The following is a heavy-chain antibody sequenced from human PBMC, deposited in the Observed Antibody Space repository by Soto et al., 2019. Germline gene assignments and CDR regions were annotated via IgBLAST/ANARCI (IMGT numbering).Heavy chain of an antibody. D-gene: IGHD5-12*01. J-gene: IGHJ6*02. Sequence: ASVKVSCKASGYTFTTYPMHWVRQAPGQRLEWMGWIDAGNGETKYSQKFQGRVTITRDTSASTAYMELSSLRSEDTAVYYCARPIRGYSGYIFYYRMDVWGQGTTVTVSS. CDR3: ARPIRGYSGYIFYYRMDV. CDR1: GYTFTTYP. V-gene: IGHV1-3*01. CDR2: IDAGNGET.